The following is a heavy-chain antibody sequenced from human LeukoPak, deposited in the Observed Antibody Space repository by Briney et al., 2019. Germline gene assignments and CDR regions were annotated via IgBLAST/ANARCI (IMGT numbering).Heavy chain of an antibody. CDR1: GFTFSSCT. Sequence: GGSLRLSCAASGFTFSSCTMHWVRQAPGKGLEWVAIMSSDGSNKYYGDSVKGRFTVSRDTSRNTVYLQMNSLRAEDTAVYYCARGEPGTTMGVDFWGQGTLVTVSS. CDR3: ARGEPGTTMGVDF. D-gene: IGHD1-1*01. J-gene: IGHJ4*02. CDR2: MSSDGSNK. V-gene: IGHV3-30*04.